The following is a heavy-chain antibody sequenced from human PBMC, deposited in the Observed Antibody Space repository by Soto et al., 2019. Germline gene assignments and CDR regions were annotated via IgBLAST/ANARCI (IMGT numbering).Heavy chain of an antibody. CDR2: ISAYNGNT. CDR1: GYTFTGYG. D-gene: IGHD3-3*01. CDR3: ARDGSITIFGVATGGWFDP. J-gene: IGHJ5*02. V-gene: IGHV1-18*01. Sequence: QVQLVQSGAEVKKPGASVKVSCKASGYTFTGYGISWVRQAPGQGLEWMGWISAYNGNTNYAQKLQGRVTMTTDTSTSKAYMELRSLRSDDTAVYYCARDGSITIFGVATGGWFDPWGQGTLVTVSS.